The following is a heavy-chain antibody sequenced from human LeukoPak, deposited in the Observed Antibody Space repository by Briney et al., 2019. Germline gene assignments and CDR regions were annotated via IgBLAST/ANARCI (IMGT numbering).Heavy chain of an antibody. CDR1: GGSFSGYY. CDR3: ARFSRAGIVVVPAAIRRYNWFDP. Sequence: PSETLSLTCAVYGGSFSGYYWSWIRQPPGKGLEWIGEINHSGSTNYNPSLKRRVTISVDTSKNQFSLKLSSVTSADTAVYYCARFSRAGIVVVPAAIRRYNWFDPWGQGTLVTVSS. D-gene: IGHD2-2*01. CDR2: INHSGST. V-gene: IGHV4-34*01. J-gene: IGHJ5*02.